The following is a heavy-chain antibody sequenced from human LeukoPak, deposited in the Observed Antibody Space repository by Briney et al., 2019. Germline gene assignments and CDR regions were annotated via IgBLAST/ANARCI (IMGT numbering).Heavy chain of an antibody. J-gene: IGHJ4*02. V-gene: IGHV1-69*01. Sequence: ASVKVSCKASGGAFSSSAVSWVRQAPGQGLEWMGGIIPVFNSPNYAQKFLGRLTITADESTRTAYMELSSLRSEDTAVYYCARDYGVGSTAFDYFWGQGTLVTVSS. D-gene: IGHD1-26*01. CDR2: IIPVFNSP. CDR3: ARDYGVGSTAFDYF. CDR1: GGAFSSSA.